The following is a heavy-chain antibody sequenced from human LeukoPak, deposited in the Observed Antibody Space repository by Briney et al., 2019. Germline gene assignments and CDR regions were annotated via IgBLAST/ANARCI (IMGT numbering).Heavy chain of an antibody. V-gene: IGHV3-73*01. J-gene: IGHJ4*02. CDR2: IRSTANGYAT. CDR3: TGNYYGSGGYADFDC. CDR1: GFTFSGSA. D-gene: IGHD3-10*01. Sequence: GGSLRLSCAASGFTFSGSALHWVRQASGKGLEWVGRIRSTANGYATAYAASVKGRFTISRDDSKNTAYLQMDSLKTEDTAVYYCTGNYYGSGGYADFDCWGQGTLVTVSS.